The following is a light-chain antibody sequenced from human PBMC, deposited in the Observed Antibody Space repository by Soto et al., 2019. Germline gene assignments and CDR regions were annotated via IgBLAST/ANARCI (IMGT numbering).Light chain of an antibody. V-gene: IGKV1-5*01. CDR3: QQYDSYWS. J-gene: IGKJ1*01. CDR2: DAS. Sequence: DIQMAQSPATLSASVGDRVAITCRASQRLTSWLAWYQQRPGKAPQLLIFDASNLGSGVPSRFSGSGSGTEFTLTISSLQPDDFATYYCQQYDSYWSFGQGTKVDIK. CDR1: QRLTSW.